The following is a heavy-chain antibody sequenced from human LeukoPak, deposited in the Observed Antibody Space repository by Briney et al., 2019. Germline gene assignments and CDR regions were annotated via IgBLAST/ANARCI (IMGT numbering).Heavy chain of an antibody. CDR1: GFTFSSFW. V-gene: IGHV3-74*01. CDR2: INPDGTEI. J-gene: IGHJ4*02. Sequence: GGSLRLSCTASGFTFSSFWMNWVRQVPGKGLVWVSHINPDGTEIAYADSVKGRFTISRDNAKNTLYLQMNSLKAEDTAVYYCLRDGLGTLPYDCWGQGTLVTVSS. CDR3: LRDGLGTLPYDC. D-gene: IGHD7-27*01.